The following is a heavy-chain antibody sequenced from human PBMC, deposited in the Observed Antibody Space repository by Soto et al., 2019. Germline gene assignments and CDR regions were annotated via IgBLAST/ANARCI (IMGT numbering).Heavy chain of an antibody. Sequence: SVKVSSKASGGTLSSYAISWVRQAPGQGLEWMGGIIPIFGTANYAQKFQGRVTITADESTSTAYMELSSLRSEDTAVYYCARVSDTAMVTYYYYGMDVWGQGTTVTVSS. V-gene: IGHV1-69*13. D-gene: IGHD5-18*01. CDR1: GGTLSSYA. CDR3: ARVSDTAMVTYYYYGMDV. J-gene: IGHJ6*02. CDR2: IIPIFGTA.